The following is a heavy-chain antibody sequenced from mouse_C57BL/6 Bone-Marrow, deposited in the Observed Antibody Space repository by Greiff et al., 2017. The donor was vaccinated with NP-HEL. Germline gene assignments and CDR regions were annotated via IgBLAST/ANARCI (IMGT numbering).Heavy chain of an antibody. D-gene: IGHD1-1*01. CDR1: GYTFTNYW. Sequence: VQLQQSGAELVRPGTSVKMSCKASGYTFTNYWIGWAKQRPGHGLEWIGDIYPGGGYTNYNEKFKGKATLTADKSSSTAYMQFSSLTSEDSAIYYCARVDFTTVNYYAMDYWGQGTSVTVSS. CDR3: ARVDFTTVNYYAMDY. V-gene: IGHV1-63*01. J-gene: IGHJ4*01. CDR2: IYPGGGYT.